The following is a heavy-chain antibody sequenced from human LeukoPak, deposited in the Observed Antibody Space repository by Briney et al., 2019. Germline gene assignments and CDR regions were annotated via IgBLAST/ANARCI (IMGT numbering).Heavy chain of an antibody. CDR1: GFTFSSYA. CDR3: ARVTHYDFWSGYRFDP. Sequence: PGGSLRLSCAASGFTFSSYAMSWVRQAPGKGLEWVSAISGSGGSTYYADSVKGRFTISRDNAKNSLYLQMNSLRAEDTAVYYCARVTHYDFWSGYRFDPWGQGTLVTVSS. D-gene: IGHD3-3*01. CDR2: ISGSGGST. J-gene: IGHJ5*02. V-gene: IGHV3-23*01.